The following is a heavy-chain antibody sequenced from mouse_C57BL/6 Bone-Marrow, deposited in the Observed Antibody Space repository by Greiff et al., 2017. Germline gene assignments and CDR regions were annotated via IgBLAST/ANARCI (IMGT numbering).Heavy chain of an antibody. V-gene: IGHV1-39*01. CDR3: ARGCDYDYAMDY. J-gene: IGHJ4*01. CDR2: INPNYGTT. D-gene: IGHD2-4*01. CDR1: GYSFTDYN. Sequence: EVPVVESGPELVKPGASVKISCQASGYSFTDYNMNWVKQSHGKSLEWIGVINPNYGTTSYNQKFKGKATLTVAQSSSTSYMQLNSLTSEDSAVYYCARGCDYDYAMDYWGQGTSVTVSS.